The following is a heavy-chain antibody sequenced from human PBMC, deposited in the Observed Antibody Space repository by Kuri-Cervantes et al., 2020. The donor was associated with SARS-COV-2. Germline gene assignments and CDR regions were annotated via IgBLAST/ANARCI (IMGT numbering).Heavy chain of an antibody. Sequence: ESLKISCAASGFTFSSYSMNWVRQAPGKGLEWIGEINHSGSTNYNPSLKSRVTISVDTSKNQFSLKLSSVTAADTAVYYCARGRGEGYCSGGSCYPGGKYYYYYYGMDVWGQGTTVTVSS. CDR3: ARGRGEGYCSGGSCYPGGKYYYYYYGMDV. D-gene: IGHD2-15*01. J-gene: IGHJ6*02. CDR2: INHSGST. CDR1: GFTFSSYS. V-gene: IGHV4-34*01.